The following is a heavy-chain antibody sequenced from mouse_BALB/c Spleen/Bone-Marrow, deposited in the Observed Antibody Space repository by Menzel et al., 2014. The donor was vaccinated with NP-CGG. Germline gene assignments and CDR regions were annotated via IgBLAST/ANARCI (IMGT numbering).Heavy chain of an antibody. CDR3: ERLNYYGNLFV. CDR1: GFDFSRYW. V-gene: IGHV4-1*02. J-gene: IGHJ1*01. D-gene: IGHD1-1*01. Sequence: EVKVVEPGGGLVQPGGSLKLSCAASGFDFSRYWMSWVRQAPGKGLEWIGEINPDSSTINYTPSLKDKFIISKDNAKNTLYLQMSKVRTEGTALYYCERLNYYGNLFVWGAGTTVTVSS. CDR2: INPDSSTI.